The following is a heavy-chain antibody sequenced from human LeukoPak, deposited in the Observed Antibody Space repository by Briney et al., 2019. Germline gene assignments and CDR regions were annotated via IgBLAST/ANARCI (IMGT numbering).Heavy chain of an antibody. CDR2: IKSKTDGGTT. V-gene: IGHV3-15*01. CDR1: GFTFSNAW. CDR3: TTDPNWNDGGY. D-gene: IGHD1-20*01. Sequence: KPGGSLRLSCAASGFTFSNAWMSWVRQAPGKGLEWVGRIKSKTDGGTTDYAAPVKGRFTISRDNSKNTLYLQMNSLKTEDTAVYYCTTDPNWNDGGYWGQGTLVTVSS. J-gene: IGHJ4*02.